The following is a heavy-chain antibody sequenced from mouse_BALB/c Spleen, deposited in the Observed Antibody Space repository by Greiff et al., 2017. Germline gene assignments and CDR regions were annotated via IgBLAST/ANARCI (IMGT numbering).Heavy chain of an antibody. V-gene: IGHV14-3*02. CDR1: GFNFKDTY. J-gene: IGHJ4*01. D-gene: IGHD1-1*01. Sequence: EVQLQQSGAELVKPGASVKLSCTASGFNFKDTYMHWVKQRPEQGLEWIGRIDPANGNTKYDPKFPGKATITADTSSNTAYLQLSSLTSEDTAVYYCARSSYYYGSSYYYAMDYWGQGTSVTVSS. CDR3: ARSSYYYGSSYYYAMDY. CDR2: IDPANGNT.